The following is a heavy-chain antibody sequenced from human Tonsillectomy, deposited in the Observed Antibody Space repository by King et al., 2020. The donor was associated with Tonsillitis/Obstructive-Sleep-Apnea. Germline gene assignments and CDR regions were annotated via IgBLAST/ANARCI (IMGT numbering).Heavy chain of an antibody. J-gene: IGHJ4*02. Sequence: VQLVQSGAEVKKPGSSVKVSCKASGGTFSSYAISWVRQAPGQGLEWMGGIIPIFGTANYAQKFQGRVTITADESTSTAYRELSSLRSEDTAVYYCARGGLGIVVVPAAIDYWGQGTLVTVSS. V-gene: IGHV1-69*01. CDR1: GGTFSSYA. D-gene: IGHD2-2*03. CDR3: ARGGLGIVVVPAAIDY. CDR2: IIPIFGTA.